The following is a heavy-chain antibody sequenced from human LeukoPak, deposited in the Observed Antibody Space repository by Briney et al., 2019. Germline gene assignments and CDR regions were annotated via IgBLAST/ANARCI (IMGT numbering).Heavy chain of an antibody. CDR1: GGTFSSYA. CDR3: ARIVTQAYAPEYFQH. Sequence: ASVKVSCKASGGTFSSYAISWVRQAPGQGLEWMGGIIPIFGTANYAQKFQGRVTITADESTSTAYMELSSLRSEDTAVYYCARIVTQAYAPEYFQHWDQGTLVTVSS. D-gene: IGHD2-2*01. J-gene: IGHJ1*01. CDR2: IIPIFGTA. V-gene: IGHV1-69*01.